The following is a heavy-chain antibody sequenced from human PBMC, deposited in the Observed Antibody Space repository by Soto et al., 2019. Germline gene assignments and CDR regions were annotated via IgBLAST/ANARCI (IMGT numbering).Heavy chain of an antibody. J-gene: IGHJ4*02. D-gene: IGHD6-19*01. Sequence: SETLSLTCAVSGGSISSSNWWSWVRQPPGKGLEWIGEIYHSGSTNYNPSLKSRVTISVDKSKNQFSLKLSSVTAADTAVYYCAGRTEWAVALDYWGQGTLVTVSS. CDR2: IYHSGST. CDR3: AGRTEWAVALDY. V-gene: IGHV4-4*02. CDR1: GGSISSSNW.